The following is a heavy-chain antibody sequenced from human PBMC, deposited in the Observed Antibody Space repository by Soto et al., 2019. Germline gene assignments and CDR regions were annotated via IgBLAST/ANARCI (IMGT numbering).Heavy chain of an antibody. Sequence: GGSLRLSCAASGFRFNTYAMSWVRQAPGKGLEWVSSISASGSNTYYADSVQDRFTISRDNFRLTLDLHMNNLRAEDTAVYYCAKSGYSDPFEEYYFDYWGQGSLVTVSS. CDR3: AKSGYSDPFEEYYFDY. V-gene: IGHV3-23*01. CDR1: GFRFNTYA. J-gene: IGHJ4*02. D-gene: IGHD3-10*01. CDR2: ISASGSNT.